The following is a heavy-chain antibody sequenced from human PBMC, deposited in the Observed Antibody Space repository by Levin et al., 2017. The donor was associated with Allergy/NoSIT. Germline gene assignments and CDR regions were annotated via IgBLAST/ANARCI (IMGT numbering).Heavy chain of an antibody. Sequence: GGSLRLSCAASGFTFSSYGMHWVRQAPGKGLEWVAVISYDGSNKYYADSVKGRFTISRDNSKNTLYLQMNSLRAEDTAVYYCAKVPGDGDYVLADAFDIWGQGTMVTVSS. D-gene: IGHD4-17*01. CDR2: ISYDGSNK. CDR3: AKVPGDGDYVLADAFDI. J-gene: IGHJ3*02. V-gene: IGHV3-30*18. CDR1: GFTFSSYG.